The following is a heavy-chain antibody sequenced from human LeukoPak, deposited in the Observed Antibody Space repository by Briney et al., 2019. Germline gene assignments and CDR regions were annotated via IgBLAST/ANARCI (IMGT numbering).Heavy chain of an antibody. CDR2: IYYSGST. CDR3: AREKYSSLAYYFDY. D-gene: IGHD6-6*01. Sequence: SETLSLTCTVSGGSISSSSYYWGWIRQPPGKGLEWIGSIYYSGSTYYNPSLKSRVTISVDTSKNQFSLKLSSVTAADTAVYYCAREKYSSLAYYFDYWGQGTLVTVSS. V-gene: IGHV4-39*07. J-gene: IGHJ4*02. CDR1: GGSISSSSYY.